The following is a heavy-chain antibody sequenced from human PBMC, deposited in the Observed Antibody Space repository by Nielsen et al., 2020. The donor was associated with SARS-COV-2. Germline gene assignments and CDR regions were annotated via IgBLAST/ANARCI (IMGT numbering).Heavy chain of an antibody. CDR3: ARDIAVAGTEYFQH. J-gene: IGHJ1*01. CDR2: IYSGGST. CDR1: GFTVSSNY. V-gene: IGHV3-53*01. D-gene: IGHD6-13*01. Sequence: GESLKISCAASGFTVSSNYMSWVRQAPGKGLEWVSVIYSGGSTYYADSVKGRFTISRDNSKNTLYLQMNSLRAEDTAVYYCARDIAVAGTEYFQHWGQGTLVTVSS.